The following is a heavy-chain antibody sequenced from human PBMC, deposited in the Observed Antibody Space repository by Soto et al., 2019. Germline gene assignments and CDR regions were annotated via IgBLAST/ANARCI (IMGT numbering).Heavy chain of an antibody. Sequence: PGGSLRLSCAASGFTFSSYWMSWVRQAPGKGLEWVANIKQDGSEKYYVDSVKGRFTISRDNAKNSLYLQMNSLRAEDTAVYYCASDLYYDSSGYYPPHDYWGQGTLVTVS. CDR3: ASDLYYDSSGYYPPHDY. V-gene: IGHV3-7*01. CDR2: IKQDGSEK. D-gene: IGHD3-22*01. CDR1: GFTFSSYW. J-gene: IGHJ4*02.